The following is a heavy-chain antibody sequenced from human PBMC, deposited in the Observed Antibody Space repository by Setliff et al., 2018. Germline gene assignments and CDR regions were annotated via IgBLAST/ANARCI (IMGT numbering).Heavy chain of an antibody. J-gene: IGHJ4*02. CDR3: ARGGGDY. CDR1: GFNFRTYW. CDR2: TNSDGSTA. Sequence: GGSLRLSCAATGFNFRTYWMHWVRQGPGKGPEWVARTNSDGSTASYADSVKGRFTISRDNARNTVYLQMNRLRGEDTAVYYCARGGGDYWGQGTLVTVSS. V-gene: IGHV3-74*01. D-gene: IGHD3-16*01.